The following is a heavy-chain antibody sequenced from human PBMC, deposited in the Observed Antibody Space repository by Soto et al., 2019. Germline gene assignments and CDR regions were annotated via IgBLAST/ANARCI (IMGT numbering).Heavy chain of an antibody. D-gene: IGHD3-10*01. Sequence: QVQLVEPGGGVVQPGRSLRLSFAASGFTFSSYGMHWVRQAPGKGLEWVAVIWYDGRNKYYADAVKGRFTVSRATSTNTLSLQMNGLKIEATAVYYGAKDQADFDGVDHWGQGALVTVSS. J-gene: IGHJ4*02. CDR2: IWYDGRNK. CDR3: AKDQADFDGVDH. CDR1: GFTFSSYG. V-gene: IGHV3-33*03.